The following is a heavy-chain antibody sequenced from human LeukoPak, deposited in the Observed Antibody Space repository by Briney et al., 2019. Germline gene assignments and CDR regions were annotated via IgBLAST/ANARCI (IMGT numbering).Heavy chain of an antibody. CDR3: ARDHTADGLVFDY. D-gene: IGHD5-18*01. CDR2: IKQDGSEK. V-gene: IGHV3-7*01. J-gene: IGHJ4*02. CDR1: GFTFSDFW. Sequence: QPGGSLRLSCAASGFTFSDFWMNWVRQAPGKGLEWVASIKQDGSEKYYVDSVKGRFSISRDNAKNSLHLQMNSLRAEDTAVYYCARDHTADGLVFDYWGQGILVTVSS.